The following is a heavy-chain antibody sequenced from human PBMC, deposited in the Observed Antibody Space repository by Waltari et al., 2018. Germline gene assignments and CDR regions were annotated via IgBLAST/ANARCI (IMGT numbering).Heavy chain of an antibody. CDR2: IYHSGST. D-gene: IGHD4-17*01. CDR3: ARHAGDYSARTPFDY. V-gene: IGHV4-38-2*01. CDR1: GYSISSGYY. Sequence: QVQLQESGPGLVKPSETLSLTCAVSGYSISSGYYWGWIRQPPGKGLEWIGSIYHSGSTYYNQSLKSRVTISVDTSKNQFSLKLSSVTAADTAVYYCARHAGDYSARTPFDYWGQGTLVTVSS. J-gene: IGHJ4*02.